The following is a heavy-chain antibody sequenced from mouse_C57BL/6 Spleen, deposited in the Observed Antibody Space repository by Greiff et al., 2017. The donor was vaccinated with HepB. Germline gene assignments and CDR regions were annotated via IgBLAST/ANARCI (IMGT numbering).Heavy chain of an antibody. CDR3: ARGDYYGSSSLYAMDY. V-gene: IGHV1-9*01. CDR1: GYTFTGYW. J-gene: IGHJ4*01. D-gene: IGHD1-1*01. Sequence: QLQQSGAALMKPGASVKLSCKATGYTFTGYWIEGVKQRPGHGLEWIGEILPGSGSTNYNEKFKGKATFTADTSSNTAYMQLSSLTTEDSAIYYCARGDYYGSSSLYAMDYWGQGTSVTVSS. CDR2: ILPGSGST.